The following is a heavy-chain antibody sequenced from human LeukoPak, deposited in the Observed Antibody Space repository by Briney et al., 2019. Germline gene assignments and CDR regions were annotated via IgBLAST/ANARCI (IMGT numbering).Heavy chain of an antibody. CDR1: GYIFSTYW. Sequence: PGGSLRLSCAASGYIFSTYWMHWVRQGPGKGLVWVSRINEDGSSTSYAESVRGRFTISRDNAKNTLYLQMNSLRAEDTAVYYCTRDTSGARVSWGQGTLVTVSS. CDR3: TRDTSGARVS. CDR2: INEDGSST. V-gene: IGHV3-74*01. D-gene: IGHD5/OR15-5a*01. J-gene: IGHJ4*02.